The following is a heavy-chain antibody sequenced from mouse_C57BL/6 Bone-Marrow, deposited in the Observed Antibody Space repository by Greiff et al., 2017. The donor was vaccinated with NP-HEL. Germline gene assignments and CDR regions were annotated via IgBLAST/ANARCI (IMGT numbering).Heavy chain of an antibody. CDR2: IYPRSGNT. CDR1: GYTFTSYG. V-gene: IGHV1-81*01. D-gene: IGHD4-1*01. CDR3: ARSGIWPDY. J-gene: IGHJ2*01. Sequence: VHLVESGAELARPGASVKLSCKASGYTFTSYGISWVKQRTGQGLEWIGEIYPRSGNTYYNEKFKGKATLTADKSSSTAYMELRSLTSEDSAVYFCARSGIWPDYWGQGTTLTVSS.